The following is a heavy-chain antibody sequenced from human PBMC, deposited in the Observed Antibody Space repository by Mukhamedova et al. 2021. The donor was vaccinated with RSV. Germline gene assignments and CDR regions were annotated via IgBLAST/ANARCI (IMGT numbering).Heavy chain of an antibody. J-gene: IGHJ3*02. CDR2: IVVGSGNT. Sequence: GQRLEWIGWIVVGSGNTNYAQKFQERVTITRDMSTSTAYMELSSLRSEDTAVYYCAADAFDYGGKKNAFDNWGQGTMVTGSS. CDR3: AADAFDYGGKKNAFDN. D-gene: IGHD4-23*01. V-gene: IGHV1-58*01.